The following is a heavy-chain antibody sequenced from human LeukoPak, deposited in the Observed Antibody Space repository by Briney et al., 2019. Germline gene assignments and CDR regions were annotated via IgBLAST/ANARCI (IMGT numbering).Heavy chain of an antibody. CDR3: VEDAPNGSIDY. Sequence: GGSLRLSCAASGFTFDNYVMHWVRLVPGKGLECVSSITPNSGGVGYAASVKGRFTISRDNARNSLYLQMNSLKAEDTALYYCVEDAPNGSIDYWGQGTLVTVSS. CDR1: GFTFDNYV. CDR2: ITPNSGGV. J-gene: IGHJ4*02. D-gene: IGHD2/OR15-2a*01. V-gene: IGHV3-9*01.